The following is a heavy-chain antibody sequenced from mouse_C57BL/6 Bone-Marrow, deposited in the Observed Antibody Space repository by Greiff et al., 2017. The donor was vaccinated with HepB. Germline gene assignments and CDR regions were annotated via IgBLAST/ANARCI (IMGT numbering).Heavy chain of an antibody. CDR1: GFNIKDYY. D-gene: IGHD1-1*01. J-gene: IGHJ3*01. CDR3: ARWYYGTGFAY. Sequence: VQLQHSGAELVKPGASVKLSCTASGFNIKDYYMHWVKQRTEQGLEWIGRIDPEDGETKYARKFQGKATITADTSSNTAYLQLSSLTSEDTAVYYCARWYYGTGFAYWGQGTLVTVSA. CDR2: IDPEDGET. V-gene: IGHV14-2*01.